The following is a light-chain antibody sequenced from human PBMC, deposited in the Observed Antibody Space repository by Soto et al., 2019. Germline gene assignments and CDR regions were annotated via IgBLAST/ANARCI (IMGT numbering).Light chain of an antibody. J-gene: IGKJ2*01. CDR2: AAF. Sequence: DIQMTQSPSSLSASVGDRVTITCRASQSISNYLNWYQQKPGKAPKLLIYAAFSVQSGVPSRFRGSESGTDFILTISSLQPEDVATYYCQQSYSTPYTFGQGTKLEI. CDR3: QQSYSTPYT. CDR1: QSISNY. V-gene: IGKV1-39*01.